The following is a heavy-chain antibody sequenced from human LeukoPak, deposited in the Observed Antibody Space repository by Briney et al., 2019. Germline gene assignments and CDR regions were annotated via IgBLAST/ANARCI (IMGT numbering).Heavy chain of an antibody. CDR3: ASYYGSGSYDHYYGMDV. CDR2: IIPIFGTA. D-gene: IGHD3-10*01. J-gene: IGHJ6*04. CDR1: GATFSSYA. V-gene: IGHV1-69*01. Sequence: ASVKVSYNASGATFSSYAISWVRQAPGQGLEWMGGIIPIFGTANYAQKFQGRVTITADESTSTAYMELSSLRSEDTAVYYCASYYGSGSYDHYYGMDVWGKGTTVTVSS.